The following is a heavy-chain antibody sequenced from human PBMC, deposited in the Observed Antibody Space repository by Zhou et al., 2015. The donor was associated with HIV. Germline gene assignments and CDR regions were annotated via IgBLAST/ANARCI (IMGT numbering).Heavy chain of an antibody. Sequence: QVQLVQSGAEVKKPGSSVKVSCKASGGTFSSYAISWVRQAPGQGLEWMGGIIPIFGTANYAQKFQGRVTITADESTSTAYMELSSLRSEDTAVYYCARLNGYSSSWERTRYYGMDVWGQGTTVTVSS. CDR2: IIPIFGTA. V-gene: IGHV1-69*01. J-gene: IGHJ6*02. D-gene: IGHD6-13*01. CDR1: GGTFSSYA. CDR3: ARLNGYSSSWERTRYYGMDV.